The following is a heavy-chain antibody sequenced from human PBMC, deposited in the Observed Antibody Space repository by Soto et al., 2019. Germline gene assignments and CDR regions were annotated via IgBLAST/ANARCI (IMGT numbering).Heavy chain of an antibody. CDR2: IIPIFGTA. CDR3: ASHYDSSGYYYRGLDY. D-gene: IGHD3-22*01. V-gene: IGHV1-69*12. J-gene: IGHJ4*02. CDR1: GGTFSSYA. Sequence: QVQLVQSGAEEKKPGSSVKVSCKASGGTFSSYAISWVRQAPGQGLEWMGGIIPIFGTADYAQKFQDRVTITADESTSTGNMELSSLRSEDSAVYYCASHYDSSGYYYRGLDYWGQGTLVTVSS.